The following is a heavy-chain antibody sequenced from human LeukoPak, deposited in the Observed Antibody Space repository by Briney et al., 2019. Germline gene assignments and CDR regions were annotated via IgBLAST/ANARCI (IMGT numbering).Heavy chain of an antibody. CDR1: GFTFSSYA. D-gene: IGHD3-22*01. Sequence: GGSLRLSCAASGFTFSSYAMTWVRQAPGKGLEWVSGISGSGASTYYADSVKGRFTISRDNSKNTLYLQMNSLRVADTAVYYCAKAPRYYDTSGYYAYWGRGALVTVSS. CDR3: AKAPRYYDTSGYYAY. CDR2: ISGSGAST. V-gene: IGHV3-23*01. J-gene: IGHJ4*02.